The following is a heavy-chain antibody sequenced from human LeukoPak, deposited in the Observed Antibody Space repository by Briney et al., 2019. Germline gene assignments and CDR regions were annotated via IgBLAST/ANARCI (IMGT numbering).Heavy chain of an antibody. J-gene: IGHJ4*02. V-gene: IGHV3-11*01. CDR2: ISSSGSTI. CDR3: ARVGGAYCSGGSCYSGALNY. CDR1: GFTFSDYY. Sequence: PWGSLRLSCAASGFTFSDYYMSWIRQAPGKGLEWVSYISSSGSTIYYADSVKGRFTISRDNAKNSLYLQMNSLRAEDTAVYYCARVGGAYCSGGSCYSGALNYWGQGTLVTVSS. D-gene: IGHD2-15*01.